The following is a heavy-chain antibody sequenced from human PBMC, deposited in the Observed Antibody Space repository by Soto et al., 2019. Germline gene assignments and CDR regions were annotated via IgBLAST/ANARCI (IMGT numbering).Heavy chain of an antibody. J-gene: IGHJ6*02. CDR2: INHSGST. CDR1: GGSFSGYY. V-gene: IGHV4-34*01. D-gene: IGHD3-3*01. CDR3: ARGAIFGVRYYYYGMDV. Sequence: LSLTCAVYGGSFSGYYWSRIRQPPGKGLEWIGEINHSGSTNYNPSLKSRVTISVDTSKNQFSLKLSSVTAADTAVYYCARGAIFGVRYYYYGMDVWGQGTTVTVSS.